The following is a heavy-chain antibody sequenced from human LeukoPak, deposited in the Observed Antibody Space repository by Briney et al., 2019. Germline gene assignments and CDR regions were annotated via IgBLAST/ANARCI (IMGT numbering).Heavy chain of an antibody. CDR3: TRDGGQHLGVLNY. J-gene: IGHJ4*02. Sequence: ASVKVSCKTSGYTFTGYYIHWVRQAPGQGLEWMGWINPNGGGTNYPQKFQGRVTMTRDTSIGTAYMELTRLRSDDTAVYYCTRDGGQHLGVLNYWGQGTQVIVSS. D-gene: IGHD2-2*01. V-gene: IGHV1-2*02. CDR2: INPNGGGT. CDR1: GYTFTGYY.